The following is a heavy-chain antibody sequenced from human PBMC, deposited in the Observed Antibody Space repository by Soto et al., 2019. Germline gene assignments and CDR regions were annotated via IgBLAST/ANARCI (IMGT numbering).Heavy chain of an antibody. CDR1: GVSISSYY. V-gene: IGHV4-59*01. D-gene: IGHD2-2*02. CDR2: IYYSGST. CDR3: ARAEGVPAAIPNWFDP. Sequence: SETLSLTCTVSGVSISSYYWSWIRQPPGKGLEWIGYIYYSGSTNYTPSLKSRVTISVDTYKNQFSLKLSSVTAADTAVYYCARAEGVPAAIPNWFDPWGQGTLVTVSS. J-gene: IGHJ5*02.